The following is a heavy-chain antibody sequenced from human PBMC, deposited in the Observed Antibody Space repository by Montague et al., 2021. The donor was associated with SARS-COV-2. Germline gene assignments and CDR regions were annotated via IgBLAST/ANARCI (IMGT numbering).Heavy chain of an antibody. J-gene: IGHJ4*02. CDR3: ASLGYCSGGRCYSGDY. CDR1: GFTFSSYA. D-gene: IGHD2-15*01. Sequence: SLRLSCAASGFTFSSYAMSWVRQAPGKGLEWVSGISGSGGNTYYADSVKGRFTISRDNSKNTLYLQMNSLRAEDTVVYYCASLGYCSGGRCYSGDYWGQGTLVTVSS. V-gene: IGHV3-23*01. CDR2: ISGSGGNT.